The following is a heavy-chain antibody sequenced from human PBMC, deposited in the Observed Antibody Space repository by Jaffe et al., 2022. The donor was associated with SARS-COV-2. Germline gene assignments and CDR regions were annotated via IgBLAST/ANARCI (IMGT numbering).Heavy chain of an antibody. V-gene: IGHV3-7*01. J-gene: IGHJ3*02. CDR3: ASQDVLRYFDWSRVGGGMAFGI. D-gene: IGHD3-9*01. CDR2: IKQDGSEK. CDR1: GFTFSSYW. Sequence: EVQLVESGGGLVQPGGSLRLSCAASGFTFSSYWMSWVRQAPGKGLEWVANIKQDGSEKYYVDSVKGRFTISRDNAKNSLYLQMNSLRAEDTAVYYCASQDVLRYFDWSRVGGGMAFGIWGQGTMVTVSS.